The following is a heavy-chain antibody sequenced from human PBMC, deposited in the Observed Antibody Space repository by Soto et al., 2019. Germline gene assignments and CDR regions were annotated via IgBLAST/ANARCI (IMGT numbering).Heavy chain of an antibody. CDR3: ARDRYSGYDYYSFGMDV. D-gene: IGHD5-12*01. J-gene: IGHJ6*02. V-gene: IGHV3-53*01. CDR2: IYSGGST. CDR1: GFTVSSNY. Sequence: HPGGSLRLSCAASGFTVSSNYMSWVRQAPGKGLEWVSVIYSGGSTYYADSVKGRFTISRDNSKNTVYLQMNSLRAEDTAVYYCARDRYSGYDYYSFGMDVWGQGTTVTVSS.